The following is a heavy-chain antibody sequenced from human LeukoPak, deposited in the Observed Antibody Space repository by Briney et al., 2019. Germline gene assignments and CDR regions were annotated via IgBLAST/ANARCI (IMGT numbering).Heavy chain of an antibody. V-gene: IGHV1-2*02. CDR1: GYTFTGYY. J-gene: IGHJ2*01. CDR2: INPNSGGT. CDR3: ARGYGIAAAGMQWYFDL. D-gene: IGHD6-13*01. Sequence: ASVKVSCKASGYTFTGYYMHWVRQAPGQGLEWTGWINPNSGGTNYAQKFQGRVTMTRDTSISTAYMELSRLRSDDTAVYYCARGYGIAAAGMQWYFDLWGRGTLVTVSS.